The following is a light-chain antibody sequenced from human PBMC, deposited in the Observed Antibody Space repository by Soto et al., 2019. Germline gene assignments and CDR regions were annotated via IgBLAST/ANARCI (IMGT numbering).Light chain of an antibody. Sequence: EIVLTQSPGTLSLSPGERATLSCRASQSVSSSFLAWYQQKPVQAPRLLIYGASSRATGIPDRFSGSGSGTDFTLTISRLEPEDGAVYYCQQYDSSPLTFGGGTKVEIK. CDR1: QSVSSSF. V-gene: IGKV3-20*01. CDR2: GAS. J-gene: IGKJ4*01. CDR3: QQYDSSPLT.